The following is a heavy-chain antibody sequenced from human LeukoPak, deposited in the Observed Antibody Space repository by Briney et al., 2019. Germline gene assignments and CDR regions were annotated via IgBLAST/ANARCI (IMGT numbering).Heavy chain of an antibody. V-gene: IGHV3-7*04. CDR2: VKQDGSEK. CDR3: ARGSYYYDSSGYYYLDAFDI. J-gene: IGHJ3*02. CDR1: GFTFSSYW. D-gene: IGHD3-22*01. Sequence: GGSLRLSCAASGFTFSSYWMSWVRQAPGKGLEWVANVKQDGSEKFYVDSVKGRFTISRDNAKNSLYLQMNSLRAEDTAVYYCARGSYYYDSSGYYYLDAFDIWGQGTMVTVSS.